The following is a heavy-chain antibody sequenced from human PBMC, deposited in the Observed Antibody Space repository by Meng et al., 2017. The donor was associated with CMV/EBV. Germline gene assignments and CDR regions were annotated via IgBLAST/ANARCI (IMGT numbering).Heavy chain of an antibody. J-gene: IGHJ6*02. V-gene: IGHV1-2*02. Sequence: ASVKVSCKASGYTFTGYYMHWVRQAPGQGLEWMGWINPNSGGTNYAQKFQGRVTMTRDTSISTAYMELSRLRSDDTAVYYCARAGDYRYCSSTSCYWANYYYGMDVWGQGTTVTVSS. CDR3: ARAGDYRYCSSTSCYWANYYYGMDV. D-gene: IGHD2-2*01. CDR2: INPNSGGT. CDR1: GYTFTGYY.